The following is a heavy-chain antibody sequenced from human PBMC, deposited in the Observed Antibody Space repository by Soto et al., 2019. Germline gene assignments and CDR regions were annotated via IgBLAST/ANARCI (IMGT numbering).Heavy chain of an antibody. CDR3: ARDRMAADATEVAFDF. CDR1: GGSISTYF. D-gene: IGHD6-13*01. CDR2: ISDSGRI. Sequence: QVQLQESGPGLVKPSETLSLTCTVSGGSISTYFWNWLRQPPGKGLEWIAYISDSGRILYNPSLKSRVTLALDASKNQFSRRLSSVTAADTAVYYCARDRMAADATEVAFDFWGQGTMVTVSS. V-gene: IGHV4-59*01. J-gene: IGHJ3*01.